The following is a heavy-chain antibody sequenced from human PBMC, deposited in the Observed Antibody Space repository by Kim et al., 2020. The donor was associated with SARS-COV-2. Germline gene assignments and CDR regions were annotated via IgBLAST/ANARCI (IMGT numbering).Heavy chain of an antibody. CDR2: INPNSGGT. CDR3: ARDPLRIAVGGNAFDI. CDR1: GYTFTGYY. V-gene: IGHV1-2*06. D-gene: IGHD6-19*01. Sequence: ASVKVSCKASGYTFTGYYMHWVRQAPGQGLEWMGRINPNSGGTNYAQKFQGRVTMTRDTSISTAYMELSRLRSDDTAVYYCARDPLRIAVGGNAFDIWGQGTMVTVSS. J-gene: IGHJ3*02.